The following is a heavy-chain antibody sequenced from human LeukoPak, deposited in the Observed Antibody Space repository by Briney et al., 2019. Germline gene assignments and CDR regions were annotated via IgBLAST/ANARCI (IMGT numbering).Heavy chain of an antibody. CDR2: LSSSGSYI. Sequence: GGSLRLSCAASGFTFSGYSLNWVRQAPGKGLEWVSSLSSSGSYIYYADSVKGRFTIPRDNAKNSLYLQMNSLRAEDTAVYYCARVLPPYYYYGMDVWGQGTTVTVSS. CDR1: GFTFSGYS. J-gene: IGHJ6*02. V-gene: IGHV3-21*01. CDR3: ARVLPPYYYYGMDV.